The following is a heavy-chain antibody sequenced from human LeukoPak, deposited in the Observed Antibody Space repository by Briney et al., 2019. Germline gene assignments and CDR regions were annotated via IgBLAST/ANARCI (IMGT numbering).Heavy chain of an antibody. D-gene: IGHD6-6*01. Sequence: ASVKVSCKASGYTFTGYYMHWVRQAPGRGLEWMGWINPNSGGTNYAQKFQGRVTMTRDTSISTAYMELSRLRSDDTAVYYCARDPLEAIAALDPWGQGTLVTVSS. CDR2: INPNSGGT. J-gene: IGHJ5*02. V-gene: IGHV1-2*02. CDR3: ARDPLEAIAALDP. CDR1: GYTFTGYY.